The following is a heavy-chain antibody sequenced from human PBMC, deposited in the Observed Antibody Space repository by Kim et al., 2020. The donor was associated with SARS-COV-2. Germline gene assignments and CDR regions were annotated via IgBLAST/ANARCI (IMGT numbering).Heavy chain of an antibody. D-gene: IGHD2-8*01. V-gene: IGHV2-5*01. Sequence: SGPTLVQPTQTLTLTCTFSGFSLTTSGVGVAWVRQPPGKALECLALIYWYNDRRYSPSLKNRLTITKDISNNQVVLTMTNMAPVDSGTYYCALSRNALPFDDWGQGTHVTVSS. J-gene: IGHJ4*02. CDR3: ALSRNALPFDD. CDR1: GFSLTTSGVG. CDR2: IYWYNDR.